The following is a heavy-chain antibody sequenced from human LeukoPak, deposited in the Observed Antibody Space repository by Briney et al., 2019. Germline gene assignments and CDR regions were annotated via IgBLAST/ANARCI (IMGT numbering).Heavy chain of an antibody. CDR1: GFTVSSNY. D-gene: IGHD5-12*01. Sequence: GGSLRLSCAASGFTVSSNYMSWVRQAPGKGLEWVSVIYSGGSTYYADSVKGRFTISRDNSKNTLYLQMNSLKTEDTAVYYCTTEGVDIGFDYWGQGTLVTVSS. J-gene: IGHJ4*02. V-gene: IGHV3-53*01. CDR2: IYSGGST. CDR3: TTEGVDIGFDY.